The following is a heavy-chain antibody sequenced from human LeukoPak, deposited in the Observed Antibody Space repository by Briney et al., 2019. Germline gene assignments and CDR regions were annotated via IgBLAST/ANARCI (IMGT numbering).Heavy chain of an antibody. Sequence: GGSLRLSCAASGFTFSSYAMHWVRQAPHEGLEWVAVISYDGSNKYYADSVKGQCTISRDNSKNTLYLQMNSLRAEDTAVYYCASHYDTSGYHYFDFRGQGALVTVSS. D-gene: IGHD3-22*01. CDR2: ISYDGSNK. J-gene: IGHJ4*02. V-gene: IGHV3-30-3*01. CDR1: GFTFSSYA. CDR3: ASHYDTSGYHYFDF.